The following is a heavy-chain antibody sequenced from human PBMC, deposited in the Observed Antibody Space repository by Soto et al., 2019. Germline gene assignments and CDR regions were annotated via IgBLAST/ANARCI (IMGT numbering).Heavy chain of an antibody. Sequence: ASVNVSCKASGYIFTGYYLNWVRQAPGRGLEWVGRIDPESGETDSSEKYYGRLTLTRDTAIDTAYMEMTRLTLDDTAIYYCARGHLEWGQGNMVTVSA. V-gene: IGHV1-2*02. CDR3: ARGHLE. CDR1: GYIFTGYY. CDR2: IDPESGET. J-gene: IGHJ4*02.